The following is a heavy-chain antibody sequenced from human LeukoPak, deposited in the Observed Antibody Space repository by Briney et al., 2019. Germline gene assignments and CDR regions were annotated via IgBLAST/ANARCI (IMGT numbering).Heavy chain of an antibody. V-gene: IGHV3-48*03. CDR3: ASPMTAVSTYNYYGMDV. J-gene: IGHJ6*02. Sequence: PGGSLRLSCAASGFTFSNYQMNWVRQAPGKGLEWVSSISSGGTTTYFADSVKGRFTISRDNAKNSLYLQMNSLRAQDTAVYYCASPMTAVSTYNYYGMDVWGQGTTVTVSS. CDR2: ISSGGTTT. D-gene: IGHD4-17*01. CDR1: GFTFSNYQ.